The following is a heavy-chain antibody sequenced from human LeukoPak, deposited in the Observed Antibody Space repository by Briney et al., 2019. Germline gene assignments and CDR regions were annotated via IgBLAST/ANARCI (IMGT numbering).Heavy chain of an antibody. Sequence: PGGSLRLSCAASGFTFSSYGMHWVRQAPGKGLEWVAVISYDGSNKYYADSVKGRFTISRDNSKNTLYLQMNSLRAEDTAVYYCARDLHMNFWSGYYGYYYGMDVWGQGTTVTVSS. D-gene: IGHD3-3*01. V-gene: IGHV3-30*03. CDR2: ISYDGSNK. J-gene: IGHJ6*02. CDR3: ARDLHMNFWSGYYGYYYGMDV. CDR1: GFTFSSYG.